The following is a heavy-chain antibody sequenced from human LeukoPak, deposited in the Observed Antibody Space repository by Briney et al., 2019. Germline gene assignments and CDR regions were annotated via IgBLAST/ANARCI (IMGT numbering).Heavy chain of an antibody. CDR3: AKRDYSDTSGYLPLFDC. J-gene: IGHJ4*02. D-gene: IGHD3-22*01. V-gene: IGHV3-23*01. CDR2: VTAGGATT. CDR1: GFTFSTYA. Sequence: GGSLRLSCAASGFTFSTYAMAWVRQAPGKGLEWVSGVTAGGATTFYADSLKGRFTISRDNSKNTLYLQMNSLRAEDTAVYYCAKRDYSDTSGYLPLFDCWGQGTLVTVSS.